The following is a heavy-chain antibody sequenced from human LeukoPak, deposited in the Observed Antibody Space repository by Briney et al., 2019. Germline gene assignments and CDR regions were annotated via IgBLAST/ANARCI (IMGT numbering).Heavy chain of an antibody. CDR3: ARGYDLFDY. Sequence: KSSETLSLTCAGYGGSFSGYYWSWIRQPPGKGLEWIGEINHSGSTNYNPSLKSRVTISVDTSKSQFSLKLSSVTAADTAVYYCARGYDLFDYWGQGTLVTVSS. V-gene: IGHV4-34*01. D-gene: IGHD3-22*01. CDR2: INHSGST. CDR1: GGSFSGYY. J-gene: IGHJ4*02.